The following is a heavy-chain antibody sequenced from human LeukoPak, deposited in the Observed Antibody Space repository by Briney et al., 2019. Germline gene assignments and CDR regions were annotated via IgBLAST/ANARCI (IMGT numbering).Heavy chain of an antibody. J-gene: IGHJ5*02. CDR2: IYYSGST. CDR3: ARGRGDIVVVPVFYWFDP. CDR1: GGSISSHY. V-gene: IGHV4-59*11. D-gene: IGHD2-2*01. Sequence: SETLSLTCTVSGGSISSHYWSWIRQPPGKGLEWIGYIYYSGSTNYNPSLKSRVTISVDTSKNQFSLKLSSVTAADTAVYYCARGRGDIVVVPVFYWFDPWGQGTLVTVSS.